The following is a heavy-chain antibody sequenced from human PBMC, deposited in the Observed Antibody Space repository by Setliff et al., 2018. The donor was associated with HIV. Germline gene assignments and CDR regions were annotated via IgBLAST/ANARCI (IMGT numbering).Heavy chain of an antibody. CDR2: INPNSGGT. J-gene: IGHJ4*02. V-gene: IGHV1-2*02. Sequence: ASVKVSCKASGYTFTGYYMHWVRQAPGQGLEWMGWINPNSGGTTYAQKFQGRVTMIRDTSISTAYMEVSRLRSDDTAVYYCARVRVGATPLDYWGQGTLVTVSS. CDR3: ARVRVGATPLDY. CDR1: GYTFTGYY. D-gene: IGHD1-26*01.